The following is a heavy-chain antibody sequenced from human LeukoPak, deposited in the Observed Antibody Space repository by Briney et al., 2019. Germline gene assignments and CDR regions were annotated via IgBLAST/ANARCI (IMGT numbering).Heavy chain of an antibody. CDR3: ARVATMVRGSNGMDV. CDR2: IYYSGST. D-gene: IGHD3-10*01. J-gene: IGHJ6*04. V-gene: IGHV4-59*01. CDR1: GGSISNYY. Sequence: KTSETLSLTCTVSGGSISNYYWTWIRQPPGKGLEWIGYIYYSGSTNYNPSLRSRATISVDTSKKQFSLNLSSVTAADTALYYCARVATMVRGSNGMDVWGKGTTVTVSS.